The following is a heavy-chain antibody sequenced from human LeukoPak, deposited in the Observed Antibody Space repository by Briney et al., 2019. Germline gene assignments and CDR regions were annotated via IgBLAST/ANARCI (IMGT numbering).Heavy chain of an antibody. Sequence: GGSLRLSCAASGFTFSSYEMNWVRQAPGKGLEWVSYISSGGSTIYYADSVKGRFTISRDNAKNSLYLQMNSLRAEDTAVYYCARGREDGSSYYFDYWGQGTLVTVSS. J-gene: IGHJ4*02. CDR1: GFTFSSYE. V-gene: IGHV3-48*03. CDR2: ISSGGSTI. CDR3: ARGREDGSSYYFDY. D-gene: IGHD6-6*01.